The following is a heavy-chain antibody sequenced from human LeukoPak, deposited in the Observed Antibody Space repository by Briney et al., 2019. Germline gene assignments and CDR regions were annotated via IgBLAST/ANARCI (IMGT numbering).Heavy chain of an antibody. D-gene: IGHD4-17*01. Sequence: GASVKVSCKASGGTFSSYAISWVRQAPGKGLEWMGGFDPEDGETIYAQKFQGRVTMTEDTSTDTAYMELSSLRSEDTAVYYCATAYGDNWFDPWGQGTLVTVSS. V-gene: IGHV1-24*01. J-gene: IGHJ5*02. CDR1: GGTFSSYA. CDR3: ATAYGDNWFDP. CDR2: FDPEDGET.